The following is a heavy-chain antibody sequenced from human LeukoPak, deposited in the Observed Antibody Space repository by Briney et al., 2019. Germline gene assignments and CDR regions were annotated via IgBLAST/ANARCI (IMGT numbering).Heavy chain of an antibody. V-gene: IGHV3-30*18. CDR2: ISYDGSNK. J-gene: IGHJ4*02. CDR3: AKEISDAFDY. CDR1: GFTFSSYA. Sequence: PGRSLRLSCAASGFTFSSYAMHWVRQAPGKGLEWVAVISYDGSNKYYADSVKGRFTISRDNSKNTPYLQMNSLRPEDTAVYYCAKEISDAFDYWGQGTLVTVSS. D-gene: IGHD2-8*01.